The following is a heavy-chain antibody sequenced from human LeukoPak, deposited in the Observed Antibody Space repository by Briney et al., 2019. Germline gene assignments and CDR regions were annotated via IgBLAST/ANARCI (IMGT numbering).Heavy chain of an antibody. V-gene: IGHV3-48*02. D-gene: IGHD4-23*01. Sequence: GGSLRLSCAASGFTFSTYNVNWVRQAPGKGLEWVSYISRGSDTMYYADSVKGRFTISRDNAKNSLYLQMNSLRDDDTAVYNCARTVDGSVYGGYAYWGQGTLVTVSS. J-gene: IGHJ4*02. CDR1: GFTFSTYN. CDR2: ISRGSDTM. CDR3: ARTVDGSVYGGYAY.